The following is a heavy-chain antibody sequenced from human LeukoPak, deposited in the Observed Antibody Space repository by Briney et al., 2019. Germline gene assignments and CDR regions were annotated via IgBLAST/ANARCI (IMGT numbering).Heavy chain of an antibody. CDR1: GYTFTDYY. V-gene: IGHV1-2*02. CDR3: ARGHPSTEPPDY. J-gene: IGHJ4*02. CDR2: INPNTGGA. D-gene: IGHD1-14*01. Sequence: ASVKVSCKASGYTFTDYYIHWVRQVPGQGLEYMGWINPNTGGASYAQRFRDRVTMSVDTSITTVYMELSRLTGDDTAVYYCARGHPSTEPPDYWGQGDLVTVSS.